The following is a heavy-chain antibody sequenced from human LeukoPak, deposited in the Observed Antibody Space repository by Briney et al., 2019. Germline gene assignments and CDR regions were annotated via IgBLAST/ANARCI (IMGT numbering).Heavy chain of an antibody. CDR3: AKFFGSGYLMDV. D-gene: IGHD5-12*01. J-gene: IGHJ6*04. CDR2: ISGSGGST. CDR1: GFTFSSYG. V-gene: IGHV3-23*01. Sequence: PGGSLRLSCAASGFTFSSYGMSWVRQAPGKGLEWVSAISGSGGSTYYADSVKGRFTISRDNSKNTLYLQMNSLRAEDTAVYYCAKFFGSGYLMDVWGKGTTVTISS.